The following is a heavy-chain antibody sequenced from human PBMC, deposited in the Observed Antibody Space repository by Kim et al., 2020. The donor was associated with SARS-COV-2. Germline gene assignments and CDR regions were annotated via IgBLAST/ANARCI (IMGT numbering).Heavy chain of an antibody. V-gene: IGHV3-30*18. Sequence: GGSLRLSCAASGFTFSSYGMHWVRQAPGKGLEWVAVISYDGSNKYYADSVKGRFTISRDNSKNTLYLQMNSLRAEDTAVYYCAKDAEYSSSRDYYYYYMDVWGKGTTVTVSS. CDR1: GFTFSSYG. CDR2: ISYDGSNK. J-gene: IGHJ6*03. D-gene: IGHD6-6*01. CDR3: AKDAEYSSSRDYYYYYMDV.